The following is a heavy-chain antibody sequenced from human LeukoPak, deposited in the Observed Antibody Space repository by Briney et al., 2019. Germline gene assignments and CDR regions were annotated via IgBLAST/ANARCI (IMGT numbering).Heavy chain of an antibody. CDR3: ARLERITMVRGVIQRPPFDY. CDR1: GGSISSSNW. CDR2: IYHSGST. J-gene: IGHJ4*02. D-gene: IGHD3-10*01. V-gene: IGHV4-4*02. Sequence: SETLSLTCAVSGGSISSSNWWSWVRQPPGKGLEWIGEIYHSGSTNYNPSLKSRVTISVDTSKNQFSLKLSSVTAADTAVYYCARLERITMVRGVIQRPPFDYWGQGTLVTVSS.